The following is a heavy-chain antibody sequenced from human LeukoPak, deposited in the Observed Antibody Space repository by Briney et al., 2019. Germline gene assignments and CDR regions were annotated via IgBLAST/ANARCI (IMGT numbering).Heavy chain of an antibody. CDR2: ISGSGGST. J-gene: IGHJ4*02. CDR3: ARAWGPYCSSTSCPAGN. D-gene: IGHD2-2*01. V-gene: IGHV3-23*01. CDR1: GFTFSNYA. Sequence: GGSLRLSCAASGFTFSNYAMSWVRQAPGKGLEWVSAISGSGGSTYNADSVKGRFTISRDNSKNTLYLQMNSLRAEDTAVYYCARAWGPYCSSTSCPAGNWGQGTLVTVSS.